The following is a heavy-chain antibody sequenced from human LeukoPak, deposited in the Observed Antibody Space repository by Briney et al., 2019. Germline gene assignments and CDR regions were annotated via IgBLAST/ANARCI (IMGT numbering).Heavy chain of an antibody. Sequence: GGSLRLSCAASGFSFSTSTMNWVRQAPGKGLEWISSIGKTSRDMYYADSVRGRFTISRDNAKNSLFLLKNSLRVEDTSVYYCVRGDNRDYWGQGTLVTVSS. CDR3: VRGDNRDY. J-gene: IGHJ4*02. D-gene: IGHD1-14*01. CDR1: GFSFSTST. V-gene: IGHV3-21*01. CDR2: IGKTSRDM.